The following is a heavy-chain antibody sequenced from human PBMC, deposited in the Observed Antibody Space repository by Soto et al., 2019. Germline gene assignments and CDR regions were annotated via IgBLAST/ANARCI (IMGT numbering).Heavy chain of an antibody. CDR2: INHSGST. CDR1: GGSFSGYY. D-gene: IGHD4-17*01. V-gene: IGHV4-34*01. Sequence: QVQLQQWGAGLLKPSETLSLTCAVYGGSFSGYYWSWIRQPPGKGPAWIGEINHSGSTNYNPSLKSRVTISVDTPKKQCSLKLSPVTAADTAVYYSARGYGVNSALGWGMDVWGQGTTVTVSS. CDR3: ARGYGVNSALGWGMDV. J-gene: IGHJ6*02.